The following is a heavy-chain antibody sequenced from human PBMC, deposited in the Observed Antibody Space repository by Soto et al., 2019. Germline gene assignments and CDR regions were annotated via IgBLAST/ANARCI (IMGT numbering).Heavy chain of an antibody. V-gene: IGHV3-30-3*01. CDR3: TRDSDLGLLWFGELFY. Sequence: QVQLVESGGGVVQPGRSLRLSCAASGFTFSSYAMHWVRQAPGKGLEWVAVISYDGSNKYYADSVKGRFTISRDNSKNTLYLQMNSLRAEDTALYYCTRDSDLGLLWFGELFYWGQGTLVTVSS. J-gene: IGHJ4*02. CDR2: ISYDGSNK. CDR1: GFTFSSYA. D-gene: IGHD3-10*01.